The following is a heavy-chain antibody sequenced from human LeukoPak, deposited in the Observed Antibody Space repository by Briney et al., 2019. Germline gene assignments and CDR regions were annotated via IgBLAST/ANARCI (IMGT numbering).Heavy chain of an antibody. J-gene: IGHJ3*02. CDR1: GGSISSSSYY. CDR3: ASVGIFGVVTHDAFDI. CDR2: IYYSGST. D-gene: IGHD3-3*02. V-gene: IGHV4-39*01. Sequence: KPSETLSLTCTVSGGSISSSSYYWGWIRQPPGKWLEWIGCIYYSGSTSYNPSLKSRVTISVDTSKNQFSLKLSSVTAADTAVYYCASVGIFGVVTHDAFDIWGQGTMVTVSS.